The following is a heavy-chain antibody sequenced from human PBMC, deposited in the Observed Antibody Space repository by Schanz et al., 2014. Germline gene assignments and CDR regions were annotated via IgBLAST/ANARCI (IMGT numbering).Heavy chain of an antibody. CDR3: VRDTDYHFDY. Sequence: QVQLVESGGGLVKPGGSLRLSCAASGFTFSAYYMSWIRQAPGKGLEWVSRTSNDGSFTTFADSVKGRFTISRDNAKNTLYLQMNSLRAEDTAVYYCVRDTDYHFDYWGQGTLVTVSS. CDR2: TSNDGSFT. CDR1: GFTFSAYY. D-gene: IGHD4-17*01. J-gene: IGHJ4*02. V-gene: IGHV3-11*06.